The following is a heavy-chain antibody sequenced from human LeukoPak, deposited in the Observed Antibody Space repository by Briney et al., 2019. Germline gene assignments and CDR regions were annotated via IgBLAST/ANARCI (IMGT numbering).Heavy chain of an antibody. CDR2: IRSKAYGGTT. Sequence: GGSLRLSCAASGLTFSSHWMHWFRQAPGKGLEWVGFIRSKAYGGTTEYAASVKGRCTISRDDSKSIAYLQMNSLKTEDTAVYYCTREFDPWGQGTLVTVSS. CDR3: TREFDP. V-gene: IGHV3-49*03. J-gene: IGHJ5*02. CDR1: GLTFSSHW.